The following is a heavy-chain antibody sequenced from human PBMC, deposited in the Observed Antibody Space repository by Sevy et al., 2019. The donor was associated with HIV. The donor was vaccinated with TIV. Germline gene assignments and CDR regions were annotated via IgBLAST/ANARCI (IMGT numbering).Heavy chain of an antibody. CDR3: ARVVTIFGRGMDV. J-gene: IGHJ6*02. Sequence: SETLSLTCTVAGGSISIANHYWSWIRQHPGKGLEWIGYIYYSGSTYYNPSLKSRVTISVDTSKNQFSLKLSSVTAADTAVYYCARVVTIFGRGMDVWGQRTTVTVSS. D-gene: IGHD3-3*01. CDR1: GGSISIANHY. V-gene: IGHV4-31*03. CDR2: IYYSGST.